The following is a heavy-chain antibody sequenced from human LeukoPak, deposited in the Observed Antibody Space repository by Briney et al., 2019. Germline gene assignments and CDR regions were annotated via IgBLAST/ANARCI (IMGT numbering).Heavy chain of an antibody. CDR3: ARSDWFMYAFDI. J-gene: IGHJ3*02. Sequence: GGSLRLSCAASGFTFSSYGMHWVRQAPGKGLEWVAVIWYDGSNKYYADSVKGRFTNSRDNSKNTLYLQMNSLRAEDTAVYYCARSDWFMYAFDIWGQGTMVTVSS. CDR1: GFTFSSYG. V-gene: IGHV3-33*01. D-gene: IGHD3-9*01. CDR2: IWYDGSNK.